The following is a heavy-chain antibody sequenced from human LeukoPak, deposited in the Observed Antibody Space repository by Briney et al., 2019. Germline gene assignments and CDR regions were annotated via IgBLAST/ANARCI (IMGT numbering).Heavy chain of an antibody. CDR2: IYYSGST. Sequence: SETLSLTCTVSGGSISSGDYYWSWIRQPPGKGLEWIGYIYYSGSTYYNPSLKSRVTISVDTSKNQFSLKLSSVTAADTAVYYCARGVVYAESWDYWGQRTLVTVSS. CDR3: ARGVVYAESWDY. D-gene: IGHD2-8*02. V-gene: IGHV4-30-4*08. CDR1: GGSISSGDYY. J-gene: IGHJ4*02.